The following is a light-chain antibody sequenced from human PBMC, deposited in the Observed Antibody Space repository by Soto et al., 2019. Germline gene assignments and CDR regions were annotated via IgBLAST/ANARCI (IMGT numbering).Light chain of an antibody. CDR1: QSISSW. J-gene: IGKJ1*01. V-gene: IGKV1-5*01. CDR2: DAS. CDR3: QQYDDYSWKT. Sequence: DIQMTQSPSTLSASVGDRVTITCRASQSISSWLAWYQQKPGKAPKLLIYDASSLESGVPSRFSGSGSGTEFTLTISSLQPDDFATYYCQQYDDYSWKTFGQGTKVDIK.